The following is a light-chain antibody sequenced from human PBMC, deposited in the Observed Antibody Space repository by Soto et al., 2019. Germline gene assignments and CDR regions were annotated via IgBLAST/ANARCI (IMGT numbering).Light chain of an antibody. Sequence: QSVLTQSPSASASLGASVNLTCTLSSGNSTHFIAWHQLHPEKGPRYLTNLNSDGSHSREDGIPDRFSGSSSGAERYLTISSLQSEDEADYYCQTWGTGFWVFGGGTKLTVL. CDR3: QTWGTGFWV. J-gene: IGLJ3*02. CDR2: LNSDGSH. CDR1: SGNSTHF. V-gene: IGLV4-69*01.